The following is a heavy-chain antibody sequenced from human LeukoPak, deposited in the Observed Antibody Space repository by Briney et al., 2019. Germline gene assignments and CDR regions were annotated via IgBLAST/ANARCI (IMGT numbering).Heavy chain of an antibody. D-gene: IGHD4-23*01. J-gene: IGHJ4*02. Sequence: SETLSLTCAVYGGSFSGYYWTWIRQPPGKGLEWIGEINHSGSTNYNPSLKSRVTISVDTSKNQFSLKLSSVTAADTAVYYCARHEDYGGTFDYWGQGTLVTVSS. CDR3: ARHEDYGGTFDY. V-gene: IGHV4-34*01. CDR2: INHSGST. CDR1: GGSFSGYY.